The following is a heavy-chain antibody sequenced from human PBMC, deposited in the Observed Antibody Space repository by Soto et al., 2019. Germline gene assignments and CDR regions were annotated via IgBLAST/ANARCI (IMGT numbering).Heavy chain of an antibody. J-gene: IGHJ5*02. Sequence: ASVKVSCKASGYTFTSYGISWVRPAPGQGLEWMGWISAYNGNTNYAQKLQGRVTMTTDTSTSTAYMELRSLRSDDTAVYYCARTKTPNCSSTSCLGGWFDPWGQGSLVTVSS. CDR3: ARTKTPNCSSTSCLGGWFDP. CDR1: GYTFTSYG. D-gene: IGHD2-2*01. CDR2: ISAYNGNT. V-gene: IGHV1-18*01.